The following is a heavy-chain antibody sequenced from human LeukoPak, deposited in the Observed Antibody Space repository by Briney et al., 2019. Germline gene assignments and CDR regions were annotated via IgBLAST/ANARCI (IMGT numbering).Heavy chain of an antibody. CDR1: GGSISSYY. Sequence: PSETLSLTCTVSGGSISSYYWSWIRQPPGKGLEWIGYIYYSGSTNYNPSLKSRVTISVDTSKNQFSLKLSSVTAADTAVYYCARESGGVVTNARYFDLWGRGNLVTVSS. J-gene: IGHJ2*01. V-gene: IGHV4-59*01. D-gene: IGHD3-3*01. CDR3: ARESGGVVTNARYFDL. CDR2: IYYSGST.